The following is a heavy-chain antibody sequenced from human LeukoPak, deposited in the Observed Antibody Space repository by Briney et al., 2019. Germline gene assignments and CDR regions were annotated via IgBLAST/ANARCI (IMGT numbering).Heavy chain of an antibody. CDR1: GDSMSNHF. CDR2: IYGSETT. D-gene: IGHD6-13*01. CDR3: ASRPGGSTWYGVFDY. V-gene: IGHV4-59*11. Sequence: PSETLSLTCTVSGDSMSNHFWSWIRQPPGKGLEWIGYIYGSETTNYNPSLKSQVTMSVDTSENQFSLKLSSVTAADTAIYYCASRPGGSTWYGVFDYWSRGTLVTVSS. J-gene: IGHJ4*02.